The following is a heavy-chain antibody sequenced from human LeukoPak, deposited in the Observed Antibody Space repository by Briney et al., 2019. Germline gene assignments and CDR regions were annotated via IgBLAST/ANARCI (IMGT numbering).Heavy chain of an antibody. J-gene: IGHJ4*02. V-gene: IGHV3-21*01. CDR3: ARDGAYGSGSYYNPLGY. Sequence: GGSLRLSCAVSGFTFSSYSMNWVRQAPGKGLEWVSSISSSSSYIYYADSVKGRFTISRDNAKNSLYVQMNSLRAEDTAVYYRARDGAYGSGSYYNPLGYWGQGTLVTVSS. CDR2: ISSSSSYI. D-gene: IGHD3-10*01. CDR1: GFTFSSYS.